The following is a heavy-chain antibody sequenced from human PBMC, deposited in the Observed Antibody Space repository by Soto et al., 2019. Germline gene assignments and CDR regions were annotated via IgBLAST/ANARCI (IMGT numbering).Heavy chain of an antibody. CDR2: IIPIFGTA. D-gene: IGHD4-17*01. V-gene: IGHV1-69*01. J-gene: IGHJ5*02. Sequence: VKVSSKASRYSLTNFYIHWLRQAPGQGLEWMGGIIPIFGTANYAQKFQGRVTITADESTSTAYMELSSLRSEDTAVYYCARDVWVNTAPYNWFDPWGQGTLVTVSS. CDR1: RYSLTNFY. CDR3: ARDVWVNTAPYNWFDP.